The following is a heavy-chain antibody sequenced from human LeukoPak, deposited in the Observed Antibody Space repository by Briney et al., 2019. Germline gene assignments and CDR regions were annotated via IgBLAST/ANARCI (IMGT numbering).Heavy chain of an antibody. CDR2: IFSSDYSV. J-gene: IGHJ4*02. Sequence: GGSLRLSCAASGFTFSSYTMNWVRQAPGKGLEWVSSIFSSDYSVHYADSVKGRFTISRDDAKNSLYLQMNSLRAEDTALYYCARDAPGSHFDYWGQGTLVTVSS. D-gene: IGHD7-27*01. CDR1: GFTFSSYT. CDR3: ARDAPGSHFDY. V-gene: IGHV3-21*01.